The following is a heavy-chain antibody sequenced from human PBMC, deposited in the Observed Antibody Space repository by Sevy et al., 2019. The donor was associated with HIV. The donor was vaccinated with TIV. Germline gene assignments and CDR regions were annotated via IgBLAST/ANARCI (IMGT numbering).Heavy chain of an antibody. CDR1: GYSLTQLS. D-gene: IGHD3-22*01. J-gene: IGHJ4*02. Sequence: ASVTVSCKVSGYSLTQLSMHWVRQAPGKGLEWMGSFDPEDDERIYAQKFRGRVTMTEDTSTDTAYMELSSLRSEDTAVYYCATTKDYYENSGDPFDYWGQGTLVTVSS. CDR2: FDPEDDER. V-gene: IGHV1-24*01. CDR3: ATTKDYYENSGDPFDY.